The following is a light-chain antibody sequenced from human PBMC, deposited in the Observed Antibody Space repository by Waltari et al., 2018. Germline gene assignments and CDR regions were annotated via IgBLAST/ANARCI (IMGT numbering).Light chain of an antibody. V-gene: IGKV2-30*02. J-gene: IGKJ1*01. CDR1: QSLVHSDGNTY. Sequence: DVVMTQSPLSLPVTLGQPVSISCRSSQSLVHSDGNTYLNWFHQRPGQSPRRLISKVSNRDSGVPDRFSGSGSGTDFTLKISRVEAEDVGVYYCMQGTQWPWTFGQGTKVEIK. CDR3: MQGTQWPWT. CDR2: KVS.